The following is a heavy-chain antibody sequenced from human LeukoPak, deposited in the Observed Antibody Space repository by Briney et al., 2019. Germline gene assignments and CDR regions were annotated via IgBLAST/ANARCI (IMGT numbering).Heavy chain of an antibody. CDR3: VRGGIVGTTARIPLFDY. Sequence: PSETLSLTCTVSGGSISDYYWSWIRQPPGKGLEWIGYLYYSGSTNYNPSLKSRVTMSVDTSKNQFSLKLSSVTAADTAVYYCVRGGIVGTTARIPLFDYWGQGTLVTVSS. CDR2: LYYSGST. V-gene: IGHV4-59*01. CDR1: GGSISDYY. J-gene: IGHJ4*02. D-gene: IGHD1-26*01.